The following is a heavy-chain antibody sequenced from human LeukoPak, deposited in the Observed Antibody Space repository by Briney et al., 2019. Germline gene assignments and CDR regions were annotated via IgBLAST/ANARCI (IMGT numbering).Heavy chain of an antibody. CDR2: IKEDGSEK. J-gene: IGHJ4*02. D-gene: IGHD2-21*02. CDR1: GFTFSDYW. Sequence: PGGSLRLSCAASGFTFSDYWLSWVRQAPGKGPEWVANIKEDGSEKYYVDSVKGRFTISRDNAENSLYLQMNSLRAEDTAVYYCARGVTNDYWGQGTLVTVSS. CDR3: ARGVTNDY. V-gene: IGHV3-7*01.